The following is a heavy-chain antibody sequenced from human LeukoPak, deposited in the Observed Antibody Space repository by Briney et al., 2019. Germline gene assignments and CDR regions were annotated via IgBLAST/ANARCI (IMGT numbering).Heavy chain of an antibody. CDR3: ARDASGSYPYYYYGMDV. Sequence: HPGGSLRLSCAASGFTVSSNYMSWVRQAPGKGLEWVSVIYSGGSTYYADSVKGRFTISRDNSKNTLYLQMNSLRAEDTAVYYCARDASGSYPYYYYGMDVWGQGTTVTVSS. J-gene: IGHJ6*02. V-gene: IGHV3-53*01. CDR2: IYSGGST. D-gene: IGHD1-26*01. CDR1: GFTVSSNY.